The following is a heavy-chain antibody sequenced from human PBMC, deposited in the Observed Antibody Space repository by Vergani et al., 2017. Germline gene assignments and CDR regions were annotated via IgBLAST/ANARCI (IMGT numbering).Heavy chain of an antibody. CDR2: ISGSGGST. J-gene: IGHJ6*02. CDR1: GFTFSSYA. V-gene: IGHV3-23*01. Sequence: EVQLLESGGGLVQPGGSLRLSCAASGFTFSSYAMSWVRQAPGKGLEWVSAISGSGGSTYYADSVKGRFTISRDNSKNTLYLQMNSLRAEDTAVYYCARDTGGGNGGMDVWGQGTTVTVSS. D-gene: IGHD4-23*01. CDR3: ARDTGGGNGGMDV.